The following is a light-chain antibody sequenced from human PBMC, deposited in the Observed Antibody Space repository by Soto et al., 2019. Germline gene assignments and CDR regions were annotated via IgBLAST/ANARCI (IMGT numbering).Light chain of an antibody. CDR1: SSDVGGYNY. J-gene: IGLJ1*01. CDR2: EVN. Sequence: QSVLTQPPSASGSPGQSVAISCTGTSSDVGGYNYVSWYQQHPGKAPKLTIYEVNKRPSGVPDRFSGSKSGNTASLTVSGLQAEDEADYYCSSYAGSSNVFGTGTKVTV. V-gene: IGLV2-8*01. CDR3: SSYAGSSNV.